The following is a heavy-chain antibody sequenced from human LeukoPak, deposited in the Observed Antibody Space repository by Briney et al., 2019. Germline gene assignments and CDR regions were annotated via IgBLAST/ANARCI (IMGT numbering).Heavy chain of an antibody. CDR3: ASTLSSQQLVRVYFQH. J-gene: IGHJ1*01. CDR2: IYYSGST. CDR1: GGSISSYY. Sequence: SETLSLTCTVSGGSISSYYWSWIRQPPGKGLEWIGYIYYSGSTNYNPSLKSRVTISVDTSKNQFSLKLSSVTAADTAVYCCASTLSSQQLVRVYFQHWGQGTLVTVSS. V-gene: IGHV4-59*01. D-gene: IGHD6-13*01.